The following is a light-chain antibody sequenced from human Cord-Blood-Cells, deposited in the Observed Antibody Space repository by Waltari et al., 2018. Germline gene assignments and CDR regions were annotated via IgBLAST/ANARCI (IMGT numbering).Light chain of an antibody. J-gene: IGKJ4*01. CDR1: QSVSSY. CDR3: QQRSNWPLP. Sequence: EIVLTQSPATLSLSPGERATLSCRASQSVSSYLAWYQQKPGQAPRLLIYDSSNGATGIPARFSGSGSGTDFTLTISSLEPEDFAVYYCQQRSNWPLPFGGGTKVEIK. CDR2: DSS. V-gene: IGKV3-11*01.